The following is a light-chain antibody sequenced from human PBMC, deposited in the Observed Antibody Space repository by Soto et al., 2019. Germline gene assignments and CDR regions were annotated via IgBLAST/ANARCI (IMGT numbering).Light chain of an antibody. J-gene: IGKJ1*01. CDR3: QQGYSRPRT. CDR1: QSISTS. V-gene: IGKV1-39*01. Sequence: DIQMTQSPSTLSASVGDRVTITCRASQSISTSLNWYQQKPGKAPNLLIFTSSNLESGVPSRFSGSGSGTDFTLTISSLQPEDFATYFCQQGYSRPRTFGQGTKGDIK. CDR2: TSS.